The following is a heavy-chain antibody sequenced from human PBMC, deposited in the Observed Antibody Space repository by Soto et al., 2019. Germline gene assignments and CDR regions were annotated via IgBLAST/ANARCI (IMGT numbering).Heavy chain of an antibody. D-gene: IGHD4-17*01. CDR1: EDIFNNFG. CDR2: VSYYNGNT. CDR3: ARDLTRFCSGDSCPFSM. V-gene: IGHV1-18*01. Sequence: QAQLVQSGAEVKKPGASVRVACTASEDIFNNFGITWVRQAPGQGLEWLGWVSYYNGNTNYAQRLQGRVFMTTDTATSTAYLELRSLTFNDTAVYYCARDLTRFCSGDSCPFSMWGQGTQVIVSS. J-gene: IGHJ4*02.